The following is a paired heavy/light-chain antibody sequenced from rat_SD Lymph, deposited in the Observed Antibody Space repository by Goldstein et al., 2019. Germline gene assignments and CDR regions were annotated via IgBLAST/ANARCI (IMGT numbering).Heavy chain of an antibody. Sequence: EVQLQQSGPEVGRPGSSVKISCKASGYTFTDYVMNWVKQSPGQGLEWIGWIDPEYGSTDYAEKFKKKATLTADTSSSTAYIQLSSLTSEDTATYFCARTTHFDYWGQGVMVTVSS. V-gene: IGHV1-13*01. CDR2: IDPEYGST. CDR3: ARTTHFDY. J-gene: IGHJ2*01. D-gene: IGHD1-4*01. CDR1: GYTFTDYV.
Light chain of an antibody. CDR2: NAN. CDR1: EDIYNG. Sequence: DIQMTQSPASLSASLGETVTIECRASEDIYNGLAWYQQKPGKSPQLLIYNANSLHTGVPSRFSGSGSGTQYSLKINSLQSEDVASYFCQQYYNYPLTFGSGTKLEIK. CDR3: QQYYNYPLT. J-gene: IGKJ5*01. V-gene: IGKV12S34*01.